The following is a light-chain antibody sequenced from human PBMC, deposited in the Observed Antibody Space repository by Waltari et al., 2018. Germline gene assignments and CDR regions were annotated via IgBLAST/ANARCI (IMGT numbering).Light chain of an antibody. CDR2: DAS. J-gene: IGKJ5*01. V-gene: IGKV3-11*01. CDR3: QHRDK. Sequence: EVVLTQSPATLSLSPGEGATLSCGASHTVSNYLAWYQLKPGQAPSLLTYDASNMATGIPARFSGSESATDFTLTISSLEPEDFAVYYCQHRDKFGQGTRLEIK. CDR1: HTVSNY.